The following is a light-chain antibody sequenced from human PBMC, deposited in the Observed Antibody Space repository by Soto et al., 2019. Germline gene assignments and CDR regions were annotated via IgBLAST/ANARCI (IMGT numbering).Light chain of an antibody. J-gene: IGKJ1*01. CDR1: QSILYSSNNKNH. CDR2: WAS. CDR3: QQYYSAPWT. Sequence: DIVMTQSPDSLAVSLGERATINCKSSQSILYSSNNKNHLAWYQQKAGQPPKLLIYWASTRESGVPDRFSGSGSGTDFTLTISSLRSEDVAVYYCQQYYSAPWTFGQGTKEEIK. V-gene: IGKV4-1*01.